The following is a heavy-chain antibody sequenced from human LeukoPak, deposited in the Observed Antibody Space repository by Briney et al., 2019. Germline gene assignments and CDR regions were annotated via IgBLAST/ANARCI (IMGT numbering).Heavy chain of an antibody. J-gene: IGHJ5*02. Sequence: SPVKVSCKASGGTFSSYAISWVRQAPGQGREWMGGSFPIFRTANYAQKFQGRVTIAADESTSTAYMELSGLRSEDTAVYYCARGHDFWSGSGGLQYNWFDPWGQGTLVTVSS. CDR2: SFPIFRTA. CDR3: ARGHDFWSGSGGLQYNWFDP. D-gene: IGHD3-3*01. CDR1: GGTFSSYA. V-gene: IGHV1-69*13.